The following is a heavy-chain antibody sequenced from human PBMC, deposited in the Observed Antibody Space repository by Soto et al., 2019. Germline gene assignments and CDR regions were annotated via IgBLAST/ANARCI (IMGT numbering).Heavy chain of an antibody. D-gene: IGHD2-8*01. V-gene: IGHV4-30-2*01. J-gene: IGHJ4*02. CDR1: GGSISSGGYS. CDR3: ARANGYTVDY. CDR2: IYHSGST. Sequence: SETLSLTCAVSGGSISSGGYSWSWIRQPPGKGLEWIGYIYHSGSTYYNLSLKSRVTTSVDRSKNQFSLKLSSVTAADTAVYYCARANGYTVDYWGQGTLVTVSS.